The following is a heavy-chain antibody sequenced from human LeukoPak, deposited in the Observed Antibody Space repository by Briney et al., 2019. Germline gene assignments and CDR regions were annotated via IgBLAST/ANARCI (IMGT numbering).Heavy chain of an antibody. CDR1: GYTFTSYD. CDR3: ARVREQWLGDFDY. D-gene: IGHD6-19*01. CDR2: MNPNSGNT. V-gene: IGHV1-8*01. J-gene: IGHJ4*02. Sequence: ASVKVSCKASGYTFTSYDINWVRQATGQGLEWMGWMNPNSGNTGYAQKFQGRVTMTRNTSIRSAYMELSSLRSEDTAVYYCARVREQWLGDFDYWGQGTLVTVSS.